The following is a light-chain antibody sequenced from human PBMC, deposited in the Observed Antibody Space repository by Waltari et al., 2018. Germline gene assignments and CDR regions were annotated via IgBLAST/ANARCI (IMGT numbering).Light chain of an antibody. Sequence: QSVLTQPPSVSGAPGQRVTISCTGSSSNIGAGYDVHWYQQLPGTAPKLLIYGNSNRPSGVPDRFSGSQSGTSASRAITGLQAEDEADYYCQSYDSSLSGSNWVFGGGTKLTVL. V-gene: IGLV1-40*01. J-gene: IGLJ3*02. CDR2: GNS. CDR3: QSYDSSLSGSNWV. CDR1: SSNIGAGYD.